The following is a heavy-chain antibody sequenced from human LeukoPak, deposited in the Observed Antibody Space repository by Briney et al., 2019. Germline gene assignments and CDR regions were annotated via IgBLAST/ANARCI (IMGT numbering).Heavy chain of an antibody. Sequence: GGPLRLSCAASDLIVSINYMAWVRRAPGRGLGWVSMTHVDGKTYYADSVKGRFTVSRDYSNNTMYLQMNTLSAEDTAIYYCARVRQLYTIGFDNFDYWGQGTRVTVSS. D-gene: IGHD5-12*01. CDR3: ARVRQLYTIGFDNFDY. CDR1: DLIVSINY. CDR2: THVDGKT. J-gene: IGHJ4*02. V-gene: IGHV3-66*01.